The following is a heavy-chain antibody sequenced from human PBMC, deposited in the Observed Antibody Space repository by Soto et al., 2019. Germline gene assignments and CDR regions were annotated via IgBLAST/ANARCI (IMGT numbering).Heavy chain of an antibody. D-gene: IGHD3-3*01. J-gene: IGHJ6*02. Sequence: LRLSCAASGFTFSTYEMNWVRQAPGKGLEWLSYISGSGSTIHYADSVKGRFTISRDNAKTSLYLQMDSLRAEDTAVYYCAILWSYYYYGMDVWGQGTTVTVSS. V-gene: IGHV3-48*03. CDR2: ISGSGSTI. CDR3: AILWSYYYYGMDV. CDR1: GFTFSTYE.